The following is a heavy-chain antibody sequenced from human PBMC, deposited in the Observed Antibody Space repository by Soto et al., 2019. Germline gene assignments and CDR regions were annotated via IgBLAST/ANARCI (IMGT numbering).Heavy chain of an antibody. CDR3: AKYFMAWVLAATRIDY. CDR1: GFTFSSYA. D-gene: IGHD2-15*01. Sequence: EVQLLESGGGLVQPGGSLRLSCAASGFTFSSYAMSWVRQAPGKGLEWVSAMSGSGGSTYYADSVKGRFTISRDNSKNTLYLQMNSLRAEDTAVYYCAKYFMAWVLAATRIDYWGQGTLVTVSS. J-gene: IGHJ4*02. CDR2: MSGSGGST. V-gene: IGHV3-23*01.